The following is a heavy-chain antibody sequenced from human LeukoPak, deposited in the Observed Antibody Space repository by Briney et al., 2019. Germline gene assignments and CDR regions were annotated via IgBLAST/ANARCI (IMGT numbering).Heavy chain of an antibody. CDR3: ARDSPARGSD. V-gene: IGHV4-61*02. Sequence: SETLSLTCTVSGGSISSGSYYLSWIRQPAGKGLEWIGRIYTSGSTNYNPSLKSRVTISVDTSKNQFSLKLSSVTAADTAVYYCARDSPARGSDWGQGTLVTVSS. J-gene: IGHJ1*01. CDR1: GGSISSGSYY. CDR2: IYTSGST.